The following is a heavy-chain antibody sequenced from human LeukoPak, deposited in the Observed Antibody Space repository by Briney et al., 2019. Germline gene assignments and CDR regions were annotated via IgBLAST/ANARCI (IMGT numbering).Heavy chain of an antibody. CDR1: AYNFTDYY. CDR2: INPNSGGT. Sequence: AAVKVSCKSSAYNFTDYYMHLVRQAPGPGLEWVGWINPNSGGTNYSQKFQGRFTMTRDTSISTDYMELSRLRSDDTAVYYCARDAIGYYDSSGYAWFYPWGQGTLVTVSS. CDR3: ARDAIGYYDSSGYAWFYP. D-gene: IGHD3-22*01. J-gene: IGHJ5*02. V-gene: IGHV1-2*02.